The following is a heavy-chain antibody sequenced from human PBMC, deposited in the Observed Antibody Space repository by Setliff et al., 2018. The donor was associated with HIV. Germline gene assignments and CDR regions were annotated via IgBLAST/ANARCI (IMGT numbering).Heavy chain of an antibody. CDR2: INPSGGST. Sequence: GASVKVSCKASGYTFTSYHIHWVRQAPGQGLEWKGVINPSGGSTSYAQKFQGRVTMTRGTSSGTVYMELSGLRFEDTAMYYCARVGERWLQFYYFDNWGQGTLVTVSS. V-gene: IGHV1-46*01. CDR1: GYTFTSYH. CDR3: ARVGERWLQFYYFDN. J-gene: IGHJ4*02. D-gene: IGHD5-12*01.